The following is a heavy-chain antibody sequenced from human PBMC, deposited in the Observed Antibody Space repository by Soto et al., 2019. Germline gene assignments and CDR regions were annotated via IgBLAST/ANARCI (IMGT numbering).Heavy chain of an antibody. V-gene: IGHV1-69*08. CDR1: GGTFSSYT. CDR3: ARDSSSWTYYFDY. Sequence: QVQLVQSGAEVKKPGSSVKVSCKASGGTFSSYTISWVRQAPGQGLEWMGRIIPILGIANYAQKFQGRVTITADKSTSTAYMGLSSLRSEDTAVYYCARDSSSWTYYFDYWGQGTLVTVSS. J-gene: IGHJ4*02. CDR2: IIPILGIA. D-gene: IGHD6-13*01.